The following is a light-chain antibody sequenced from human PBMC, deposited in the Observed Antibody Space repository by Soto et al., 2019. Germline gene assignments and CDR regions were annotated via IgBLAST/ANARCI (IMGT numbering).Light chain of an antibody. J-gene: IGLJ2*01. CDR3: CSYATTTL. CDR2: EVS. V-gene: IGLV2-23*02. Sequence: QSVLTQPASVSGSPGQSITISCTGTSSDVGSYDLVSWYQRHPGNAPKLMIYEVSKRPSGVSDRFSGSKSGNTASLTISGLQADDEADYYCCSYATTTLFGGGTKLTVL. CDR1: SSDVGSYDL.